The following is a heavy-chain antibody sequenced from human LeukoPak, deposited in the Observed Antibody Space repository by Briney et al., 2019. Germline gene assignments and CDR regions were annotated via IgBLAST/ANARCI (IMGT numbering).Heavy chain of an antibody. J-gene: IGHJ4*02. CDR2: ISSSGSTI. Sequence: GGSLRLSCAASGFTFSSYEMNWVRQAPGKGLEWVSYISSSGSTIYYADSVKGRFTISRDNAKNSLYLQMNSLRAEDTAVYYCAKVGDYYDSSGRNYFDYWGQGTLVTVSS. D-gene: IGHD3-22*01. CDR1: GFTFSSYE. V-gene: IGHV3-48*03. CDR3: AKVGDYYDSSGRNYFDY.